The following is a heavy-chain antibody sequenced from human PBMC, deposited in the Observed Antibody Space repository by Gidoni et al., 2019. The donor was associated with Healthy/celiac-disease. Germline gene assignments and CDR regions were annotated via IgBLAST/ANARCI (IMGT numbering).Heavy chain of an antibody. Sequence: NTYYNPSLKSRLTISVDTSKNQFSLKLSSVTAADTAVYYCARGVFDSSGLQYWGQGTLVTVSS. CDR3: ARGVFDSSGLQY. J-gene: IGHJ4*02. D-gene: IGHD3-22*01. CDR2: NT. V-gene: IGHV4-31*02.